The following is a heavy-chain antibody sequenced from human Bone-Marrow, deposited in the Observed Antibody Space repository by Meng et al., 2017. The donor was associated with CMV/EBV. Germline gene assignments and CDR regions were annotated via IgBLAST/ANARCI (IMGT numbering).Heavy chain of an antibody. V-gene: IGHV3-7*01. CDR3: AREYYDFWSGYGPNDYYYYYGMDV. CDR1: GFTFSGYW. J-gene: IGHJ6*02. Sequence: GGSLRLSCAASGFTFSGYWMSWVRQAPGKGLEWVGNINKDGSEQYYVESVKGRFIISRDNAKNSVYLQMNSLRAEDTAVYYCAREYYDFWSGYGPNDYYYYYGMDVWGQGTTVTVSS. CDR2: INKDGSEQ. D-gene: IGHD3-3*01.